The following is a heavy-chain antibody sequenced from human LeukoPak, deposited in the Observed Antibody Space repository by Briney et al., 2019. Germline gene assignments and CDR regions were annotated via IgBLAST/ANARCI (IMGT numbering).Heavy chain of an antibody. CDR3: AKGGSSQPNYFNY. CDR1: GFTFSVSW. D-gene: IGHD6-6*01. Sequence: GGSLRLSCAASGFTFSVSWMDWVRQAPGKGLEWVANIKADGSEIYYVDSVKGRFTISRDNAKNFLYLQMNSLRAEDTAVYYCAKGGSSQPNYFNYWGQGTLVTVSS. J-gene: IGHJ4*02. CDR2: IKADGSEI. V-gene: IGHV3-7*05.